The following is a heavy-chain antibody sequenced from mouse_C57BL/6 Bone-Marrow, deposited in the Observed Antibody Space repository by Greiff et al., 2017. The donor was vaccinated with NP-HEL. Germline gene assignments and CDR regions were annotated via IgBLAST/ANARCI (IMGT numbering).Heavy chain of an antibody. V-gene: IGHV1-54*01. D-gene: IGHD1-1*01. Sequence: QVQLQQSGAELVRPGTSVKVSCKASGYAFTNYLIEWVKQRPGQGLEWIGVINPGRGGTNYNEKFKGKATLTADKSSSTAYMQLSSLTSEDSAVYFCARSAFYYYGSRRFAYWGQGTLVTVSA. CDR1: GYAFTNYL. J-gene: IGHJ3*01. CDR3: ARSAFYYYGSRRFAY. CDR2: INPGRGGT.